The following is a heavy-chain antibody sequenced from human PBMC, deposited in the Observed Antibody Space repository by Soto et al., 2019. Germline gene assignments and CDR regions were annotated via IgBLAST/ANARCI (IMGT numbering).Heavy chain of an antibody. D-gene: IGHD2-21*02. CDR3: ARESGDWPLNWFDP. Sequence: AASGFNFSNHWMHWVRQRPAEGLVWVSRITSDGKSKAYAESVKGRFAISRDNAKNTLYLQMNGLTAEDTAVYYCARESGDWPLNWFDPWGQGTLVTVSS. CDR2: ITSDGKSK. V-gene: IGHV3-74*01. CDR1: GFNFSNHW. J-gene: IGHJ5*02.